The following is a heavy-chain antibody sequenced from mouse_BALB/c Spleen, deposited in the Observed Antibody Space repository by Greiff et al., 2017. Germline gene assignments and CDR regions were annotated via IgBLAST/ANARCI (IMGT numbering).Heavy chain of an antibody. CDR3: ARKVRQDFDY. J-gene: IGHJ2*01. V-gene: IGHV5-6*02. D-gene: IGHD2-14*01. CDR2: ISSGGSYT. Sequence: EVKLVESGGDLVKPGGSLKLSCAASGFTFSSYGMSWVRQTPDKRLEWVATISSGGSYTYYPDSVKGRFTISRDNAKNTLYLQMSSLKSEDTAMYYCARKVRQDFDYWGQGTTLTVSS. CDR1: GFTFSSYG.